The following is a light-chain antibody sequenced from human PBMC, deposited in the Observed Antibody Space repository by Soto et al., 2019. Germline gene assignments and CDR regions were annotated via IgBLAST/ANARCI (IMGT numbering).Light chain of an antibody. J-gene: IGLJ3*02. CDR3: GTWQSRLSAWV. Sequence: QAELTQAPSVSTADVQKVPIFCSGSSSNIGDNDVSWYQRLPGTAPKLLIYENNKRPSGIPDRFAGSKSGTSATLGITGLQTGNEADYYCGTWQSRLSAWVFGGGT. CDR2: ENN. CDR1: SSNIGDND. V-gene: IGLV1-51*02.